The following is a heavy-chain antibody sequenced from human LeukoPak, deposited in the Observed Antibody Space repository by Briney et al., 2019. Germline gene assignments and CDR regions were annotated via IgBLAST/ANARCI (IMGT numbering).Heavy chain of an antibody. CDR3: TREVASTTMWFDP. D-gene: IGHD3-16*01. V-gene: IGHV3-74*01. Sequence: GGSLRLSCAASAFTFRNYWIHWVRQAPGKGLVWVSRINTDGSDTDYADSVKGRSTISRDNAKNMLYLQMTRLRAEDTAVYYCTREVASTTMWFDPWGQGTLVTVSS. J-gene: IGHJ5*02. CDR1: AFTFRNYW. CDR2: INTDGSDT.